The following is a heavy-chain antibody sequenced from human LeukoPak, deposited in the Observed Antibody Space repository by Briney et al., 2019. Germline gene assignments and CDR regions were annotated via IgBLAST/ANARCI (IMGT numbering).Heavy chain of an antibody. D-gene: IGHD1-26*01. V-gene: IGHV4-59*01. Sequence: SETLSLTCTVSGGSISSYYWSWIRQPPGKGLEWIGYIYYSGSTNYNPSLKSRVTISVDTSKNQFSLKLSSVTAADTAVYYCARGEATQDAFDIWGQGTMVTVSS. CDR1: GGSISSYY. J-gene: IGHJ3*02. CDR2: IYYSGST. CDR3: ARGEATQDAFDI.